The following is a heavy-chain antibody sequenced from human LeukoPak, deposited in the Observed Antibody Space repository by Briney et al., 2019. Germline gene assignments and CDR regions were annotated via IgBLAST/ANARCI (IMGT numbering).Heavy chain of an antibody. J-gene: IGHJ4*02. CDR1: GYTFTNYY. CDR3: AREHPRNVDI. V-gene: IGHV1-2*02. D-gene: IGHD2-15*01. Sequence: GASVKVSCQASGYTFTNYYIHWVRQAPGQGLEWMGWINAKSGGTNYVEKFQGRVTLTRDTSINTVFMELRRLTFDDTAVYYWAREHPRNVDIWGQGTLVTVSS. CDR2: INAKSGGT.